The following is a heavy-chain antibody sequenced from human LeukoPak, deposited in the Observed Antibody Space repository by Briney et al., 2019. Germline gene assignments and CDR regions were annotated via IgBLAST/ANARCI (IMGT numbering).Heavy chain of an antibody. J-gene: IGHJ4*02. CDR1: GFTVSSNY. Sequence: GGSLRLSCAASGFTVSSNYMSWVRQAPGKGLEWVSVIYSGGSTYYADSVKGRFTISRDNSKNTPYLQMNSLRAEDTAVYYCARGDHYYDSSGYSRPFDYWGQGTLVTVSS. V-gene: IGHV3-66*01. D-gene: IGHD3-22*01. CDR3: ARGDHYYDSSGYSRPFDY. CDR2: IYSGGST.